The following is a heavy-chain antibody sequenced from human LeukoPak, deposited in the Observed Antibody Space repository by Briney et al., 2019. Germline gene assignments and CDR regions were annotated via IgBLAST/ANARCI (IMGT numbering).Heavy chain of an antibody. Sequence: SETLSLTCTVSGYSISSGYYWGWIRQPPGKGLEWIGSIYNSGSTYYNPSLKSRVTISVDTSKNQFSLKLSSVTAADTAVYYCAKEHYYDSSGYHNWVHAFDIWGQGTMVTVSS. V-gene: IGHV4-38-2*02. CDR3: AKEHYYDSSGYHNWVHAFDI. J-gene: IGHJ3*02. D-gene: IGHD3-22*01. CDR1: GYSISSGYY. CDR2: IYNSGST.